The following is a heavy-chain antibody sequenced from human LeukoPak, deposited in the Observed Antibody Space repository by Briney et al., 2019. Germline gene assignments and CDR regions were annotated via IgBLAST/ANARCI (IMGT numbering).Heavy chain of an antibody. CDR3: ARYYCDSSGYYQGRVPFDY. J-gene: IGHJ4*02. CDR1: GGTFSSYA. Sequence: SVKVSCKASGGTFSSYAISWVRQAPGQGLEWMGGIIPIFGTANYAQKFQGRVTITADESTSTAYMELSSLRSEDTAVYYCARYYCDSSGYYQGRVPFDYWGQGTLVTVSS. CDR2: IIPIFGTA. V-gene: IGHV1-69*13. D-gene: IGHD3-22*01.